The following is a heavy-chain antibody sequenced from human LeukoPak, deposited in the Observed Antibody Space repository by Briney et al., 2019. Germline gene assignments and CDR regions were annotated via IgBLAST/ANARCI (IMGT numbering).Heavy chain of an antibody. CDR3: ARDLHSIVGATIRAFDI. J-gene: IGHJ3*02. CDR2: ISSSSSYT. V-gene: IGHV3-21*01. Sequence: GGSLRLSCAASGFTFSSYSMNWVRQAPGKGLEWVSSISSSSSYTYYADSVKGRFTISRDNAKNSLYLQMNSLRAEDTAVYYCARDLHSIVGATIRAFDIWGQGTMVTVSS. CDR1: GFTFSSYS. D-gene: IGHD1-26*01.